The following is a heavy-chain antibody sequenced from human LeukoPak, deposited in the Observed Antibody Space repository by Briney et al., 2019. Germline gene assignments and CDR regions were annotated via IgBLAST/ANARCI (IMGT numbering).Heavy chain of an antibody. V-gene: IGHV3-74*01. CDR3: VSFYETY. J-gene: IGHJ4*02. CDR1: GNYW. D-gene: IGHD2/OR15-2a*01. CDR2: INSDGSWT. Sequence: PGGSLRLSCAASGNYWMHWGRQVPGKGLVWVSHINSDGSWTSYADSVKGRFTISKDNAKNTVYLQMNSLRAEDTAVYYCVSFYETYWGRGTLVTVSS.